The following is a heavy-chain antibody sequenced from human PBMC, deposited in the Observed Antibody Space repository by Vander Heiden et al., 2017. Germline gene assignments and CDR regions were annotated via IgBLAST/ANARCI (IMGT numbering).Heavy chain of an antibody. CDR3: ARGSRNYEYVGGSHRSFFDY. V-gene: IGHV3-21*01. Sequence: EVQLAESGGGLVKPGGSLSLSCAASGFTFRRYSMNWVRQAAGKGLEWDSSISTSSSYIYYADSVKGRFAISRDNAKNSLYLQMVSLGAEDTAVYYCARGSRNYEYVGGSHRSFFDYWGEGTLVTVSS. D-gene: IGHD3-16*02. CDR2: ISTSSSYI. J-gene: IGHJ4*02. CDR1: GFTFRRYS.